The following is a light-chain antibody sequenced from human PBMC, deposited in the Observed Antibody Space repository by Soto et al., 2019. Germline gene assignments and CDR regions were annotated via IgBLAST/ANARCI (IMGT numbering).Light chain of an antibody. J-gene: IGKJ1*01. CDR2: DIS. Sequence: EIVLTQSPATLSLSPGERATLSCRASQNVESYLAWYQQKPGQAPRLLIHDISERATGVSARFSGSGSGTDFSLTISSLEPEDFAVYYCQQRRSWPRTFGQGTRVEI. CDR1: QNVESY. V-gene: IGKV3-11*01. CDR3: QQRRSWPRT.